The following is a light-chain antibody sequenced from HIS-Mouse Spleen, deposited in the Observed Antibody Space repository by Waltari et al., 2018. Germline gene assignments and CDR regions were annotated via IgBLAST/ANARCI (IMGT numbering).Light chain of an antibody. CDR1: QSVSSY. CDR3: QQRSNWPGIT. V-gene: IGKV3-11*01. Sequence: EIVLTQSPATLSLSPGERATLSCRASQSVSSYLAWYQQKPGQAPRLLIYDASNRATGIPARFSGSGSGTDFTLTISSLEPEDFAVYYCQQRSNWPGITFGPGTK. CDR2: DAS. J-gene: IGKJ3*01.